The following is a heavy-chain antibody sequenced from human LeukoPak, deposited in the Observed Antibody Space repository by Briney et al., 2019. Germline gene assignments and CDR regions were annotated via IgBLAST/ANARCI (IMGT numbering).Heavy chain of an antibody. Sequence: SVKVSCKASGGTFSSYAISWVRQAPGQGLEWMGRIIPILGIANYAQKFQGRVTITADKSTSTAYMELSSLRSEDTAVYYCAKGIAAAGTPPVERWGQGTLVTVSS. CDR3: AKGIAAAGTPPVER. D-gene: IGHD6-13*01. J-gene: IGHJ5*02. CDR2: IIPILGIA. V-gene: IGHV1-69*04. CDR1: GGTFSSYA.